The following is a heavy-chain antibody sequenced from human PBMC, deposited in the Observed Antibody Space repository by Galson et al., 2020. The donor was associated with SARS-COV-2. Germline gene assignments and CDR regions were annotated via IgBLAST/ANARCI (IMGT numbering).Heavy chain of an antibody. CDR2: IGTAGDT. CDR3: ARGVDTDMGYYYYYYMAV. V-gene: IGHV3-13*01. D-gene: IGHD5-18*01. Sequence: GGSLRLSCAASGFTFSSYDMHWVRQATGKGLEWVSAIGTAGDTYYPGSVKGRFTISRENAKNSLYLQMNSLRAGDTAVFYGARGVDTDMGYYYYYYMAVWGKGTTVTVSS. CDR1: GFTFSSYD. J-gene: IGHJ6*03.